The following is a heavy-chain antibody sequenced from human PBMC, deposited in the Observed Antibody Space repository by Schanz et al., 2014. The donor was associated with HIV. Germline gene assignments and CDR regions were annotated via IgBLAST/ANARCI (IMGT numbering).Heavy chain of an antibody. Sequence: EVQLLEFGGGLVRPGESLRLSCLASGFTFNNYAMIWVRQAPGKGLEWVSGISGGGGSTYYTDSVKGRFTISRDNSKNTLYLQMNSLRAEDTAVYYCAKDTTAAGRGYFQHWGQGTLVTVSS. D-gene: IGHD6-13*01. V-gene: IGHV3-23*01. J-gene: IGHJ1*01. CDR1: GFTFNNYA. CDR2: ISGGGGST. CDR3: AKDTTAAGRGYFQH.